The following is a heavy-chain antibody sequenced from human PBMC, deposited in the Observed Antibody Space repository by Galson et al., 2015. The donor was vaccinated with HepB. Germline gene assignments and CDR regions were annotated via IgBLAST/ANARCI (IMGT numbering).Heavy chain of an antibody. Sequence: SLRLSCAASGFTVSSNYMSWVRQAPGKGLEWVSVIYSGGSTYYADSVKGRFTISRDNSKNTLYLQMNSLRTEDTAVYYCAKDLSITMIVVVIDAFDIWGQGTMVTVSS. V-gene: IGHV3-53*01. CDR2: IYSGGST. CDR1: GFTVSSNY. J-gene: IGHJ3*02. CDR3: AKDLSITMIVVVIDAFDI. D-gene: IGHD3-22*01.